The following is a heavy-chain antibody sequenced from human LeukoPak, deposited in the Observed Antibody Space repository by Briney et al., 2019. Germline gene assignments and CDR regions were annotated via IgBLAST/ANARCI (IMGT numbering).Heavy chain of an antibody. J-gene: IGHJ4*02. D-gene: IGHD3-22*01. CDR2: IWYDGTKT. CDR1: GFNFNKYG. CDR3: AKMYTYYYDSSGYYIDY. V-gene: IGHV3-33*03. Sequence: PGASLRLSCAASGFNFNKYGMHWVRQPPGKGLEWVAVIWYDGTKTFYTDSVKGRFTVSRDNSKNTVDLQMNSLRAEDTAVYYCAKMYTYYYDSSGYYIDYWGQGTLVTVSS.